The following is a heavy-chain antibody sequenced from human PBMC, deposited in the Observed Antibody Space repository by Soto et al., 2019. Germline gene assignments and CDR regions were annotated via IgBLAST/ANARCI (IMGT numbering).Heavy chain of an antibody. D-gene: IGHD6-19*01. J-gene: IGHJ4*02. CDR3: ARDPPIAVAVNDY. V-gene: IGHV3-21*01. CDR1: GFTFSSYS. Sequence: EVQLVESGGGLVQPGGSLRLSCAASGFTFSSYSMNWVRQAPGKGLEWVSSISSSSSYIYYADSVKGRFTISRDNAKNSLYLQMNSLRAEDTAVYYCARDPPIAVAVNDYWGQGTLVTVSS. CDR2: ISSSSSYI.